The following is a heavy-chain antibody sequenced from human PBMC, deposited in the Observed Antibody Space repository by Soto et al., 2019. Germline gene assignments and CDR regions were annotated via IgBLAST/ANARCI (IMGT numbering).Heavy chain of an antibody. J-gene: IGHJ3*02. CDR1: GFTFSDYY. V-gene: IGHV3-11*01. D-gene: IGHD2-15*01. CDR3: ARDLRRCSVGSCYIADAFDI. Sequence: GGSLRLSCAASGFTFSDYYMSWIRQAPGKGLEWVSYISSSGSTIYYADSVKGRFTISRDNAKNSLYLQMNSLRAEDTAVYYCARDLRRCSVGSCYIADAFDIWGQGTMVTVSS. CDR2: ISSSGSTI.